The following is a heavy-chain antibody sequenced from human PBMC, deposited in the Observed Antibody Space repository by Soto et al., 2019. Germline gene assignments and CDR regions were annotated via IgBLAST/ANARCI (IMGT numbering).Heavy chain of an antibody. Sequence: SVKVSCKASGGTFSSYAISWVRQAPGQGLEWMGGIIPIFGTANYAQKFQGRVTITADESTSTAYMELSSLRSEDTAVYYCARDKGPFKYSSSSGFSDYWGQGTLVTVSS. CDR2: IIPIFGTA. CDR1: GGTFSSYA. D-gene: IGHD6-6*01. J-gene: IGHJ4*02. V-gene: IGHV1-69*13. CDR3: ARDKGPFKYSSSSGFSDY.